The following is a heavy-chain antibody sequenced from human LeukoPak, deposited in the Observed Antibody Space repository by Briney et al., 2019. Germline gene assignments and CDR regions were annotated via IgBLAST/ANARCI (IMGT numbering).Heavy chain of an antibody. Sequence: GGSLRLSCAASGFTFSNAWMSWVRQAPGKGLEWVSSISSSSSYIYYADSLKGRFTISRDNAKNSLYLQMNSLRAEDTAVYYCARSDFYYDTLTGYRHWGQGTLVTVSS. V-gene: IGHV3-21*06. D-gene: IGHD3-9*01. CDR1: GFTFSNAW. J-gene: IGHJ4*02. CDR3: ARSDFYYDTLTGYRH. CDR2: ISSSSSYI.